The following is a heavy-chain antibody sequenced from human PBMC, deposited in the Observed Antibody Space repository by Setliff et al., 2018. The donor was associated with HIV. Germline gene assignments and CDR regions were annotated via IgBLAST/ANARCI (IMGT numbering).Heavy chain of an antibody. CDR2: MNPKTGNT. V-gene: IGHV1-8*03. D-gene: IGHD6-13*01. J-gene: IGHJ6*03. CDR1: GYTFNNFD. Sequence: ASVKVSCKASGYTFNNFDINWVRQTAGQGLEWVGWMNPKTGNTGYAHRSQGRVSITRSTSTGTAYMELTGLKPEDTAAYFCARIAVGGSHGPDYHMDVWGGGTMVTVSS. CDR3: ARIAVGGSHGPDYHMDV.